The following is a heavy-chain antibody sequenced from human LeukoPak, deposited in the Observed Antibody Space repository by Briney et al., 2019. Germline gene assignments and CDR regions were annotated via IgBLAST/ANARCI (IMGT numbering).Heavy chain of an antibody. J-gene: IGHJ4*02. CDR3: AKDGRGSLRMDY. Sequence: GGSLRLSCAASGFTFSSYAMSWVRQAPGKGQEWVSAISGSGGSTYYADSVKGRFTISRDNSKNTLYLQMNSLRAEDTAVYYCAKDGRGSLRMDYWGQGTLVTVSS. CDR1: GFTFSSYA. D-gene: IGHD2-15*01. V-gene: IGHV3-23*01. CDR2: ISGSGGST.